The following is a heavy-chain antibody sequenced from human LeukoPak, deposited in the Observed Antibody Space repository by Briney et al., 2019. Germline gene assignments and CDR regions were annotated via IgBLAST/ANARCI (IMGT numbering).Heavy chain of an antibody. CDR3: ARAGLYNWNYEGTAYFDY. Sequence: GGSLRLSCAASGFTFTSYSMNWVRQAPGKGLEWVSGINWNGGRTGYADSVKGRFTISRDNAKHSLYLQMNSLRAEDTALYYCARAGLYNWNYEGTAYFDYWGQGTLVTVSS. D-gene: IGHD1-7*01. CDR2: INWNGGRT. CDR1: GFTFTSYS. J-gene: IGHJ4*02. V-gene: IGHV3-20*04.